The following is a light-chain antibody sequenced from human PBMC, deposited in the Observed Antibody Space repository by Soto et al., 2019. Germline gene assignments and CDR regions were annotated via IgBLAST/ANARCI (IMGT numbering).Light chain of an antibody. V-gene: IGLV2-8*01. CDR2: EVT. CDR1: SSDVGGYNY. Sequence: QSALTQPPSASGSPGQSVTISCTGTSSDVGGYNYVSWYQQHPGEAPKLMIYEVTKRPSGVPDRFSGSKSGSTASLTVSGLQAEDEADYYCSSYTSSSTLVFGSGTKLTVL. J-gene: IGLJ1*01. CDR3: SSYTSSSTLV.